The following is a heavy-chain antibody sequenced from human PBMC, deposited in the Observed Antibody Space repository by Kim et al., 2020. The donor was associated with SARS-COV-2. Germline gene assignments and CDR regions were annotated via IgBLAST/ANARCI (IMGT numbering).Heavy chain of an antibody. Sequence: GGSLRLSCTASRFTFTTYSVNWVRQAPGRGLEWLSYISGSSSTIYYADSVKGRFTISRDNAKNSLYLQMNSLRDEDTAVYYCARDKGYHLVDRDAFDIWGQGTMVIVSS. CDR3: ARDKGYHLVDRDAFDI. D-gene: IGHD5-12*01. V-gene: IGHV3-48*02. CDR2: ISGSSSTI. CDR1: RFTFTTYS. J-gene: IGHJ3*02.